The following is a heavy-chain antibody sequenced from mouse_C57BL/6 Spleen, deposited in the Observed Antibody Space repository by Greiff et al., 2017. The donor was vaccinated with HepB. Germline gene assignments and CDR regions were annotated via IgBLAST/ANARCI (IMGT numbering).Heavy chain of an antibody. Sequence: VQLQQPGAELVKPGASVKLSCKASGYTFTSYWMQWVKQRPGQGLEWIGEIDPSDSYTNYNQKFKGKATLTVDTSSSTAYMQLSSLTSEDSAVYYCARRRLGTGTGDFDYWGQGTTLTVSS. J-gene: IGHJ2*01. CDR1: GYTFTSYW. CDR2: IDPSDSYT. CDR3: ARRRLGTGTGDFDY. D-gene: IGHD4-1*01. V-gene: IGHV1-50*01.